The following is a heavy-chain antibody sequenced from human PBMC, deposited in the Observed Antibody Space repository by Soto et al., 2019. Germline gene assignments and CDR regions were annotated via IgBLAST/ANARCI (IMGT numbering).Heavy chain of an antibody. D-gene: IGHD3-3*01. CDR3: ARGDYDFWSGPDFDY. Sequence: QVQLVQSGAEVKKPGASVKVSCRASGYTFSSYGISWVRQAPGQGPEWMGWISAYSGDTNYAQKFQGRVTMTTDTSTSTVYMELGSLRSDDTAVYYCARGDYDFWSGPDFDYWGQGTLVTVSS. V-gene: IGHV1-18*01. CDR2: ISAYSGDT. J-gene: IGHJ4*02. CDR1: GYTFSSYG.